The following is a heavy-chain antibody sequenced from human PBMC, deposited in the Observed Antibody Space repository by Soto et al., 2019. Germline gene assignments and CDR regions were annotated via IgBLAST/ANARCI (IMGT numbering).Heavy chain of an antibody. J-gene: IGHJ6*02. CDR3: AKKDSSSPSYYYYGMDV. Sequence: EVQLLESGGILVHPGGSLRLSCAASGFTFSSYAMTWVRQAPGKGLEWVSAISGRGDSTYYADSVKGRFTISRDNSKNTLYLQMNSLRAEDTAVYYCAKKDSSSPSYYYYGMDVWGQGTTVTVSS. D-gene: IGHD6-6*01. V-gene: IGHV3-23*01. CDR1: GFTFSSYA. CDR2: ISGRGDST.